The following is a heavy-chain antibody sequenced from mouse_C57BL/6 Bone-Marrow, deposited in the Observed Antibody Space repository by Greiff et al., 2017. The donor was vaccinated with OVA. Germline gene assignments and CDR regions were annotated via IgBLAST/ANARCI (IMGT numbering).Heavy chain of an antibody. V-gene: IGHV5-9*01. J-gene: IGHJ4*01. D-gene: IGHD1-1*01. CDR1: GFTFSSYT. CDR2: ISGGGGNT. Sequence: EVKLVESGGGLVKPGGSLKLSCAASGFTFSSYTMSWVRQTPEKRLEWVATISGGGGNTYYPDSVKGRFTNSRDNAKNTLYLQMSSLRSEDTALYYCARQGYYGSGAMDYWGQGTSVTVSS. CDR3: ARQGYYGSGAMDY.